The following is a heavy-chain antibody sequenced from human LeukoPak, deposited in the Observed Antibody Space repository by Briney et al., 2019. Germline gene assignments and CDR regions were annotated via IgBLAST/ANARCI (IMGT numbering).Heavy chain of an antibody. Sequence: RGSLRLSCAASGFSFSSYEMNWVRQAPGKGLEWVSNISPSGSTKYYADSVKGRFTVSRDNAKNSLYLQMNSLRAGDTGVYYCTKLAVASADSWGQGTLVTVSS. CDR2: ISPSGSTK. D-gene: IGHD6-19*01. V-gene: IGHV3-48*03. CDR3: TKLAVASADS. J-gene: IGHJ4*02. CDR1: GFSFSSYE.